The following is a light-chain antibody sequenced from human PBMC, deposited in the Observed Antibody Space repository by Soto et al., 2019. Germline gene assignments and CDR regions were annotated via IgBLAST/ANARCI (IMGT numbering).Light chain of an antibody. CDR2: AAS. CDR3: QKYNTAPLT. J-gene: IGKJ5*01. CDR1: QGISHD. V-gene: IGKV1-27*01. Sequence: DIQMTQSPSSLSASVGERVTITCRASQGISHDLAWYQHKPGKVPKLLIYAASTFQSGVPSRFSGSGSGTDFTLTISGLHPEDVATYYCQKYNTAPLTFGQGTRLEIK.